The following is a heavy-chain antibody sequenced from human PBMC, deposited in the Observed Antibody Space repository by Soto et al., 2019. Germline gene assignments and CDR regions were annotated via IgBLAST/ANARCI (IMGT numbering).Heavy chain of an antibody. D-gene: IGHD6-19*01. Sequence: LSLTCTVSDGSARNVFWYWFRQPPGKGLEWIGNIHSSGTTNYNPSLESRVTISLDTSNSQCSLKMNSVTAADTAVYYCARGSGWLTDYWGQGSQVTVSS. CDR1: DGSARNVF. J-gene: IGHJ4*02. CDR3: ARGSGWLTDY. CDR2: IHSSGTT. V-gene: IGHV4-59*08.